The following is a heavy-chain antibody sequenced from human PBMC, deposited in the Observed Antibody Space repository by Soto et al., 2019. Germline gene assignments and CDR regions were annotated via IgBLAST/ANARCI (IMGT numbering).Heavy chain of an antibody. CDR3: ARGYCSSTSCYIWDNWFDP. Sequence: QVQLQESGPGLVKPSEPLSLTCTVSGGSISSYYWSWIRQPPGKGLEWIGYIYYSGRTNYNPSLKSRVTISVDTSKHQFSLKLSSVTAADTAVYYWARGYCSSTSCYIWDNWFDPWGQGTLVTVSS. V-gene: IGHV4-59*01. J-gene: IGHJ5*02. D-gene: IGHD2-2*02. CDR2: IYYSGRT. CDR1: GGSISSYY.